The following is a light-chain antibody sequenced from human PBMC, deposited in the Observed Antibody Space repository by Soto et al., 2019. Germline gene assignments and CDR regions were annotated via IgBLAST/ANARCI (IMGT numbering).Light chain of an antibody. J-gene: IGLJ1*01. CDR2: KDT. V-gene: IGLV3-25*02. CDR1: ALPKQY. Sequence: SDALTQPPSVSVCPGQTARITCSGDALPKQYGYWYQQKPGQAPVMIIYKDTQRPSGIPELFSGSNSGTTVTLTISGGQGEVEAYYYCQSANSSATFQVFGTGPKGTVL. CDR3: QSANSSATFQV.